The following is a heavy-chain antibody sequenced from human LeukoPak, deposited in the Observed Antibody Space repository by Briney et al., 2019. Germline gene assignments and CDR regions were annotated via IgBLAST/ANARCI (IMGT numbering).Heavy chain of an antibody. J-gene: IGHJ3*02. CDR3: ARRHKYDFWSGYYQTANDAFDI. Sequence: SETLSRTCTVSGGSISSNYWSWIRQPPGKGLEWIGYIYYRGTTNYNPSLKSRVTISVDTSKNQFSLKMSSVTAADTAVYYCARRHKYDFWSGYYQTANDAFDIWGQGTMVTVSS. D-gene: IGHD3-3*01. V-gene: IGHV4-59*08. CDR1: GGSISSNY. CDR2: IYYRGTT.